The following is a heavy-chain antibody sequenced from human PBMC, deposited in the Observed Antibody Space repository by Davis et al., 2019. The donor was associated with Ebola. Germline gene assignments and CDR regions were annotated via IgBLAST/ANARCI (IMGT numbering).Heavy chain of an antibody. Sequence: ASVKVSCKASGYTFTSYGISWVRQAPGQGLEWMGWMSPNSGDTGHTQKFQGRLTMTRDTSINVAFMELSSLKSEDTAVYYCAGSTPGSSHLDFWGQGTQVTVSS. CDR3: AGSTPGSSHLDF. D-gene: IGHD3-10*01. V-gene: IGHV1-8*02. CDR2: MSPNSGDT. CDR1: GYTFTSYG. J-gene: IGHJ4*02.